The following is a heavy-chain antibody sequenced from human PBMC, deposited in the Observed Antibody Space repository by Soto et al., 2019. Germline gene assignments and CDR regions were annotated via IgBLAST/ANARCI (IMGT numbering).Heavy chain of an antibody. CDR1: GGSFSGYY. D-gene: IGHD2-15*01. Sequence: SETLSLTCAVYGGSFSGYYWSWIRQPPGKGLEWIGEINHSGSTNYNPSLKSRVTISVDTSKNQFSLKLSSVTAADTAVYYCARSVAGASHKIYYFDYWGQGTLVTVSS. CDR3: ARSVAGASHKIYYFDY. CDR2: INHSGST. J-gene: IGHJ4*02. V-gene: IGHV4-34*01.